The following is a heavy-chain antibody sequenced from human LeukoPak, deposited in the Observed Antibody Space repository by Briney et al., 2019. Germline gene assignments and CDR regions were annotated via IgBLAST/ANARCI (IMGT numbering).Heavy chain of an antibody. CDR2: ISAYNGNT. D-gene: IGHD6-13*01. V-gene: IGHV1-18*01. Sequence: GASVKVSCKASGYTFTSYGISWVRQAPGQGLEWMGWISAYNGNTNYAQELQGRVTMTTDTSTSTAYMELRSLRSDDTAVYYCARVPLRAFGIAVDYWGQGTLVTVSS. J-gene: IGHJ4*02. CDR1: GYTFTSYG. CDR3: ARVPLRAFGIAVDY.